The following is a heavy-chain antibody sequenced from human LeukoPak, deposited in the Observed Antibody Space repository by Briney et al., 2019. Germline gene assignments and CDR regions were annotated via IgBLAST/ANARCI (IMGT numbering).Heavy chain of an antibody. Sequence: GGSLRLSCVGSGFTFSDDYISWIRQAPGKGLEWVSFISNGGTTQYYADSVKGRFTISRDNAKNSIYLQMNNLGAEDTAVYYCASNYGSGNYYRDFWGRGTLVTVSS. D-gene: IGHD3-10*01. CDR1: GFTFSDDY. CDR2: ISNGGTTQ. CDR3: ASNYGSGNYYRDF. V-gene: IGHV3-11*01. J-gene: IGHJ4*02.